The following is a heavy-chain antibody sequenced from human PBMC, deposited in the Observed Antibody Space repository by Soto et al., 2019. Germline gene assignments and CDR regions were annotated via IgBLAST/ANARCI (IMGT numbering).Heavy chain of an antibody. CDR3: ATTAVAGRFYYYYGMDV. J-gene: IGHJ6*02. V-gene: IGHV3-30-3*01. CDR2: ISYDGSNK. Sequence: GSLRLACAASVFTFSSYAMHWVRQAPGKGLEWVAVISYDGSNKYYADSVKGRFTISRDNSKNTLYLQMNSLRAEDTAVYYCATTAVAGRFYYYYGMDVWGQGTTVTVSS. CDR1: VFTFSSYA. D-gene: IGHD6-19*01.